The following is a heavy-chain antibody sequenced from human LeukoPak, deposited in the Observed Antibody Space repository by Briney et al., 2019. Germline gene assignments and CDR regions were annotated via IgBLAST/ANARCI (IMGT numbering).Heavy chain of an antibody. D-gene: IGHD6-13*01. V-gene: IGHV3-23*01. Sequence: GGSLRLSCAVSGFTFSSEAMGRVRQLPGGGLEWVSTISPAGGTTYYAESMKGRFTISRDNSKSTLYLQMNSLRVEDTAVYYCTKVRSGSSSWALRVFDYWGQGALVTVSS. CDR2: ISPAGGTT. J-gene: IGHJ4*02. CDR3: TKVRSGSSSWALRVFDY. CDR1: GFTFSSEA.